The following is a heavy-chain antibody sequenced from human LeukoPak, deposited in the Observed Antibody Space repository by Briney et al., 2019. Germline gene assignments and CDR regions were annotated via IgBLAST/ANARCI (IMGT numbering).Heavy chain of an antibody. CDR3: ARGPRYYYGSGSYYPKYYFDY. D-gene: IGHD3-10*01. Sequence: ASVKVSCKASGYTFTGYYMQWVREAPGQGLEWMGRINPNSGGTNYAQKFQGRVTMTRDTSISTAYMELSRLRSDDTAVYYCARGPRYYYGSGSYYPKYYFDYWGQGTLVTVSS. J-gene: IGHJ4*02. CDR1: GYTFTGYY. CDR2: INPNSGGT. V-gene: IGHV1-2*06.